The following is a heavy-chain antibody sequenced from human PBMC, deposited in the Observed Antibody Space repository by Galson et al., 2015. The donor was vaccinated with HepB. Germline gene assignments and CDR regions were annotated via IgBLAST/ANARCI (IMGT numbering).Heavy chain of an antibody. CDR1: GFTFSSYG. Sequence: SLRLSCAASGFTFSSYGMHWVRQAPGKGLEWVAVISYDGSNKYYADSVKGRFTISRDNSKNTLYLQMNSLRAEDTAVYYCAKDMEAAAGHFDYWGQGTLVTVSS. CDR2: ISYDGSNK. V-gene: IGHV3-30*18. D-gene: IGHD6-13*01. J-gene: IGHJ4*02. CDR3: AKDMEAAAGHFDY.